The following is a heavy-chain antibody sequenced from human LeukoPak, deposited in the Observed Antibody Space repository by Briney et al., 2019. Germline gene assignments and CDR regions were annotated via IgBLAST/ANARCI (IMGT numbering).Heavy chain of an antibody. CDR1: GFTFNTYG. D-gene: IGHD1-1*01. CDR3: ARERKYDSNFDY. Sequence: GGSLRLSCAASGFTFNTYGMSWVRQAPGKGLVWVSRIKSDGSSTSYADSVKGRFTISRDNAKNTLYLQMNSLRAEDRAVYYCARERKYDSNFDYWGQGTLVTVSS. CDR2: IKSDGSST. V-gene: IGHV3-74*01. J-gene: IGHJ4*02.